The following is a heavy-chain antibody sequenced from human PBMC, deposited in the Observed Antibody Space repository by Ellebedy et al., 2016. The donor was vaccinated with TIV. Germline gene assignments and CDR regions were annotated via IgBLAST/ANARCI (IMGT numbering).Heavy chain of an antibody. Sequence: GGSLRLXXAASGFTFSSYGMHWVRQAPGKGLEWVAVISYDGSNKYYADSVKGRFTISRDNSKNTLYLQMNSLRAEDTAVYYCARNLGIQLWLLHYYYGMDVWGQGTTVTVSS. J-gene: IGHJ6*02. CDR2: ISYDGSNK. CDR1: GFTFSSYG. D-gene: IGHD5-18*01. CDR3: ARNLGIQLWLLHYYYGMDV. V-gene: IGHV3-30*03.